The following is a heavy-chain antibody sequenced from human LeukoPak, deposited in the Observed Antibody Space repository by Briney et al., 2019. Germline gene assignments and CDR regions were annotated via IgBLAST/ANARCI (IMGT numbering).Heavy chain of an antibody. CDR3: AKHIVAARHYFEY. J-gene: IGHJ4*02. V-gene: IGHV3-30*18. D-gene: IGHD5-12*01. CDR1: GFTFSSYG. CDR2: ISYDGSNK. Sequence: TGGSLRLSCAASGFTFSSYGMHWVRQAPGKGLEWVAVISYDGSNKYYADSVKGRFTISRDNSKNTLYLQMNSLRAEDTAVYYCAKHIVAARHYFEYWGQGALVTVSS.